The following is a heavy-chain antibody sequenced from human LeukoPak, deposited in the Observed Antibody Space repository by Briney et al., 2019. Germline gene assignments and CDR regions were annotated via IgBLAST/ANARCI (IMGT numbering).Heavy chain of an antibody. J-gene: IGHJ4*02. D-gene: IGHD1-26*01. CDR3: ARGIVGATRGLFDY. CDR1: GGSFSGYY. Sequence: SETLSLTCAVYGGSFSGYYWSWIRQSPGKGLESIGEINHSGSTNYNPSFKSRVTISVDTSMNQFSLKLSSVTAADTAVYYCARGIVGATRGLFDYWGQGILVTVSS. V-gene: IGHV4-34*01. CDR2: INHSGST.